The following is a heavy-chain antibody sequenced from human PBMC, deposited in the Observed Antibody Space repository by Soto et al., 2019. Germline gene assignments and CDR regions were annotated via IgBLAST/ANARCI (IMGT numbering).Heavy chain of an antibody. CDR3: ARTLYGDNVDY. Sequence: ASVKVSCTASGYTFAISGSSWVRQATGQGLEWMGWMNPNSGNTGYAQKFQGRVTMARNTSISTAYMELSSLRSEDTAVYYCARTLYGDNVDYWGQGTLVTVSS. CDR2: MNPNSGNT. D-gene: IGHD4-17*01. V-gene: IGHV1-8*01. CDR1: GYTFAISG. J-gene: IGHJ4*02.